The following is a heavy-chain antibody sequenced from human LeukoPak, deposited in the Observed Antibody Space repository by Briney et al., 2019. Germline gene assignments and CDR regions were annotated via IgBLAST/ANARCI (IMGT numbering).Heavy chain of an antibody. V-gene: IGHV4-31*03. CDR2: SDYSGGT. D-gene: IGHD3-10*01. CDR3: ARDGYYGSGKFDP. J-gene: IGHJ5*02. CDR1: GNSMSGAAYY. Sequence: SETLSLTCSVSGNSMSGAAYYWSWIRQHPGKGLEWIGYSDYSGGTYYNPSLKSRVTISVDTSKNQFSLELRSVTAADTAVYFCARDGYYGSGKFDPWGQGTLVTVSS.